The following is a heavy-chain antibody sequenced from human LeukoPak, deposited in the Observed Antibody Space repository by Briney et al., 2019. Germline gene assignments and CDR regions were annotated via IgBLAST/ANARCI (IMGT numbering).Heavy chain of an antibody. CDR2: INSDGSST. Sequence: GGFLRLSCGASGFTFSNYWMHWVRQAPGKGLEWVSRINSDGSSTSYADSVKGRFTISRDNAKNTLHLQMNSLTVEDTAVYYCAKGGSYTIDYWGQGILVSVSS. J-gene: IGHJ4*02. CDR3: AKGGSYTIDY. CDR1: GFTFSNYW. D-gene: IGHD1-26*01. V-gene: IGHV3-74*01.